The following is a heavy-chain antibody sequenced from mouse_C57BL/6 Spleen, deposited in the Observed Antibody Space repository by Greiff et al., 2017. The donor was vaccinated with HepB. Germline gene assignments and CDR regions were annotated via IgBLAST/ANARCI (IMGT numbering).Heavy chain of an antibody. J-gene: IGHJ3*01. CDR2: IYPGDGDT. D-gene: IGHD2-4*01. CDR1: GYAFSSYW. V-gene: IGHV1-80*01. Sequence: QVQLKESGAELVKPGASVKISCKASGYAFSSYWMNWVKQRPGKGLEWIGQIYPGDGDTNYNGKFKGKATLTADKSSSTAYMQHSSLTSEDSAVYFCAIYYDYVFAYWGQGTLVTVSA. CDR3: AIYYDYVFAY.